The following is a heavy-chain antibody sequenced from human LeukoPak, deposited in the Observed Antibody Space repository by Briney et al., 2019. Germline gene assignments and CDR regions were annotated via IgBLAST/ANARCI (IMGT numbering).Heavy chain of an antibody. V-gene: IGHV3-21*01. CDR3: ARGCLRPRRYGSGSYYMDV. CDR1: GFTFSSYS. Sequence: GGSLRLSCAASGFTFSSYSMNWVRQAPGKGLEWVSPISSSSSYIYYADSVKGRFTISRDNAKNSLYLQMNSLRAEDTAAYYCARGCLRPRRYGSGSYYMDVWGQGTTVTVSS. J-gene: IGHJ6*03. D-gene: IGHD3-10*01. CDR2: ISSSSSYI.